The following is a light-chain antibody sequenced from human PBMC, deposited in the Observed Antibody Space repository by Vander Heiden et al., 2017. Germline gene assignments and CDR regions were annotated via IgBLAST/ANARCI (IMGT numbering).Light chain of an antibody. Sequence: IQLTPSTSSLSASVGDTVTITCRASSPIHPYFLSEQQKAGKAPQLLSYSASRLQEGVPTRVSGRRSGTEFTLTISGPQPEEFATYYGQQRYSTLWTFGQGTKVEIK. CDR1: SPIHPY. J-gene: IGKJ1*01. V-gene: IGKV1-39*01. CDR2: SAS. CDR3: QQRYSTLWT.